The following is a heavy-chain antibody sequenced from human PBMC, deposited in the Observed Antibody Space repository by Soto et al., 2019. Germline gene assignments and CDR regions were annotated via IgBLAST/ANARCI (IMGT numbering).Heavy chain of an antibody. V-gene: IGHV4-30-2*01. CDR1: GGSISSGGYS. Sequence: QLQLQESGSGLVKPSQTLSLTCAVSGGSISSGGYSWSWIRKPPGKGLEWIGYIYHSGSTYYNPSLKSRVNISVDRSKNQFSLKLSSVTAADTAVYYCASSSRYYFDYWGQGTLVTVSS. CDR3: ASSSRYYFDY. J-gene: IGHJ4*02. D-gene: IGHD2-15*01. CDR2: IYHSGST.